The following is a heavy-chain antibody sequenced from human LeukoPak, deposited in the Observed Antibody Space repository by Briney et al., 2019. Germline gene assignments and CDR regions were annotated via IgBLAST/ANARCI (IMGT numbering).Heavy chain of an antibody. Sequence: PSETLSLTCGVYNGSFSTYNWTWIRQPPGQGLEWIGQINHISTTKYNPSLESRVTLSVDTSKNQFSLKLSSVTAADTAVYYCARASGYKIVLMVYATFDYWGQGTLVTVSS. D-gene: IGHD2-8*01. V-gene: IGHV4-34*01. CDR1: NGSFSTYN. J-gene: IGHJ4*02. CDR2: INHISTT. CDR3: ARASGYKIVLMVYATFDY.